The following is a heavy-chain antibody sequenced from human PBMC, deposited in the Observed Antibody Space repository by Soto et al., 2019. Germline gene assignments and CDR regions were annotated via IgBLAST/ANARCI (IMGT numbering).Heavy chain of an antibody. J-gene: IGHJ5*02. Sequence: SETLSLTCTVSGGSISSYYWSWIRQPPGKGLEWIGYIYYSGSTNYNPSLKSRVTISVDTSKNQFSLKLSSVTAADTAVYYCARDYVEMATRWFDPWGQGTMVTVYS. CDR1: GGSISSYY. CDR3: ARDYVEMATRWFDP. V-gene: IGHV4-59*01. D-gene: IGHD5-12*01. CDR2: IYYSGST.